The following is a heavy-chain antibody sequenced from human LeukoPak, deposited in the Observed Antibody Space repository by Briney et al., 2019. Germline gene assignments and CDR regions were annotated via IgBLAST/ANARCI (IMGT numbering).Heavy chain of an antibody. CDR2: ISGSGGST. V-gene: IGHV3-23*01. D-gene: IGHD3-10*01. CDR1: GFTFSSYG. Sequence: GGSLRLSCAASGFTFSSYGMSWVRQAPGKGLEWVSAISGSGGSTYYADSVKGRFTISRDNSKNTLYLQMNSLRAEDTAVYYCAKVFKVYGSGKYYFDYWGQGTLVTVSS. J-gene: IGHJ4*02. CDR3: AKVFKVYGSGKYYFDY.